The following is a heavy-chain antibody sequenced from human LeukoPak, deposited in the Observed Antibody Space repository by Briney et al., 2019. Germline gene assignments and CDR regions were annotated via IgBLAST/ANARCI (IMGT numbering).Heavy chain of an antibody. V-gene: IGHV4-59*01. CDR3: ARGRISNWGFEGTLFHA. CDR2: ITHSGGT. Sequence: SETLSLTCTVSGGSLNSYYWSWIRQPPGKGLEWIGFITHSGGTDFDSSLGGRVTISVDTSKNQFSLRLTSMTAADTAVYFCARGRISNWGFEGTLFHAWGQGVLVTVSS. D-gene: IGHD7-27*01. J-gene: IGHJ5*02. CDR1: GGSLNSYY.